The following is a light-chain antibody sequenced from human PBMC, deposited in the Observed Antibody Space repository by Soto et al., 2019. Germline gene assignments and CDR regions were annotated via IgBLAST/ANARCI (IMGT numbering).Light chain of an antibody. V-gene: IGKV3-15*01. CDR3: QQYNSWPPIT. J-gene: IGKJ5*01. Sequence: EIVMTQSPDTLYVSPGEGATLSCGASQSVRTKLAWYQQKAGQAPRLLIYGASTRATGIPDRFSGSGSGTEFTLTISSLQSEDFAVYYCQQYNSWPPITFGQGTRLEI. CDR1: QSVRTK. CDR2: GAS.